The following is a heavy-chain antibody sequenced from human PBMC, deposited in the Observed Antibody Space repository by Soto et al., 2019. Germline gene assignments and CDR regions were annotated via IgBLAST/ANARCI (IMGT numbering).Heavy chain of an antibody. CDR1: GFTFSSYW. D-gene: IGHD3-10*01. Sequence: PGGSLRLSCAASGFTFSSYWMSWVRQAPGKGLEWVANIKQDGSEKYYVDSVKGRFTISRDNAKNSLYLQMNSLRAEDTAVYYCARDYYYGSGSYAFDIWGQGTMVTVSS. CDR3: ARDYYYGSGSYAFDI. CDR2: IKQDGSEK. J-gene: IGHJ3*02. V-gene: IGHV3-7*01.